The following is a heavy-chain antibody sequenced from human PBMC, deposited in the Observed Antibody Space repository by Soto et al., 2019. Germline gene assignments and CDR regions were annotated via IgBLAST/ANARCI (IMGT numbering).Heavy chain of an antibody. CDR3: ARDLELRITIFGVVTKYGMDV. Sequence: ASVKVSCKASGYTFTSYGISWLRQSAGQGLEWMGWISAYNGNTNYAQKLQGRVTMTTDTSTSTAYMELRSLRSDDTAVYYCARDLELRITIFGVVTKYGMDVWGQGTTVTVSS. CDR1: GYTFTSYG. J-gene: IGHJ6*02. V-gene: IGHV1-18*04. CDR2: ISAYNGNT. D-gene: IGHD3-3*01.